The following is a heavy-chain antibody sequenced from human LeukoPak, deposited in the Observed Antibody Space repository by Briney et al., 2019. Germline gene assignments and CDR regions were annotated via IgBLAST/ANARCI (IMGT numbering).Heavy chain of an antibody. V-gene: IGHV1-69*13. Sequence: ASVKVSCKASGGTFSSYAISWVRQAPGQGLEWMGGIIPIFGTANYAQKFQGRVTITADESTSTAYMELSSLRSEDTAVYYCAIAYDSSGYFGVYFDYWGQGTLVTVSS. CDR2: IIPIFGTA. CDR1: GGTFSSYA. CDR3: AIAYDSSGYFGVYFDY. D-gene: IGHD3-22*01. J-gene: IGHJ4*02.